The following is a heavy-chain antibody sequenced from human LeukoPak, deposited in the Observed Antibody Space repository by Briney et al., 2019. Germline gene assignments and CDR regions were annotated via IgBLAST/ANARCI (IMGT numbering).Heavy chain of an antibody. J-gene: IGHJ4*02. Sequence: SETLSLTCAVYGGSFSGYYWSWIRQPPGKGLEWIGEINHSGSTNYNPSLKSRVTISVDTSKNQFSLKLSSVTAADTAVYYCAREIRYDFWSGYSYYFDYCGQGTLVTVSS. V-gene: IGHV4-34*01. CDR2: INHSGST. D-gene: IGHD3-3*01. CDR1: GGSFSGYY. CDR3: AREIRYDFWSGYSYYFDY.